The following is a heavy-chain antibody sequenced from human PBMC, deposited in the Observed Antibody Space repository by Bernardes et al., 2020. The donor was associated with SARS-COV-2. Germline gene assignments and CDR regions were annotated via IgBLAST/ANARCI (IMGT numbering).Heavy chain of an antibody. CDR2: IDWDDHK. J-gene: IGHJ5*02. V-gene: IGHV2-70*01. Sequence: SGPTLVKPTQTLTLPCTFSGFSLTTNGMCVTWIRQPPGKALEWLALIDWDDHKYFSPSLKTRLTVSKDTSKSQVVLTMTNMDPSDTGTYYCARSLQSGPYHYFDPWGQGTLVTVSS. CDR3: ARSLQSGPYHYFDP. D-gene: IGHD1-26*01. CDR1: GFSLTTNGMC.